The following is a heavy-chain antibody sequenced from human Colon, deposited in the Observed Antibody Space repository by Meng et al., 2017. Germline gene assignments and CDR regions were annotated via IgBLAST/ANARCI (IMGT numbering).Heavy chain of an antibody. CDR2: IGHSGFT. V-gene: IGHV4-38-2*01. D-gene: IGHD6-19*01. J-gene: IGHJ5*02. CDR3: VRSSGWVRTGFDP. CDR1: GDSITNHNW. Sequence: QVQLRESGPALMKPSETLSLTCAVSGDSITNHNWWAWVRQPPGKGLEWIGSIGHSGFTYYTPSLKSRITVSIDTSKNQFSLRLASVTAADTAVYYCVRSSGWVRTGFDPWGQGTLVTVSS.